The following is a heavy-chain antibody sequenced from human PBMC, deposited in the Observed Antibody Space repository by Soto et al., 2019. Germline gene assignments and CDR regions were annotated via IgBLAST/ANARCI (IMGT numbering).Heavy chain of an antibody. Sequence: SETLSLTCAVSSASLDSDNWSWIRQPPGKGLEWIGYIYPNGRTNYNPSLRGRVAISIDKSKNQFSLKLGSVSAADTAVYYCATHPPYGPLDHWGQGTLVTVSS. CDR1: SASLDSDN. J-gene: IGHJ4*02. D-gene: IGHD4-17*01. CDR2: IYPNGRT. CDR3: ATHPPYGPLDH. V-gene: IGHV4-59*03.